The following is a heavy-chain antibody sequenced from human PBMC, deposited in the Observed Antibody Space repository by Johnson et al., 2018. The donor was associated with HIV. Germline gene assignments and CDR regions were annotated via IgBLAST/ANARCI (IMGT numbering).Heavy chain of an antibody. CDR2: ISYDGSNK. CDR1: GFTFSSYA. D-gene: IGHD1-26*01. Sequence: QVQLVESGGGVVQPGRSLRLSCAASGFTFSSYAMHWVRQAPGKGLEWVAVISYDGSNKYYVDSVKGRFTVSRDNSNSTLYLQMTSLRPEDTAVYYCARGRISLMLVDLRGGGFDIWGQGTMVNVSS. V-gene: IGHV3-30*04. J-gene: IGHJ3*02. CDR3: ARGRISLMLVDLRGGGFDI.